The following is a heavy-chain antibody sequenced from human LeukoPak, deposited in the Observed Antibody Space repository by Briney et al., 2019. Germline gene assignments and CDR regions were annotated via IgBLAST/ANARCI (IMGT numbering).Heavy chain of an antibody. V-gene: IGHV3-23*01. CDR3: ARGRYCSGGICFTGRYYYYMDV. CDR1: GFTFSSYA. D-gene: IGHD2-15*01. CDR2: ISDSGGTI. J-gene: IGHJ6*03. Sequence: GGSLRLSCAASGFTFSSYAMNWVRQGPGKGLEWVSGISDSGGTIYYADSVKGRFTISRDNSKNTLYLQINSLTVDDTAVYYCARGRYCSGGICFTGRYYYYMDVWGKGTTVTVSS.